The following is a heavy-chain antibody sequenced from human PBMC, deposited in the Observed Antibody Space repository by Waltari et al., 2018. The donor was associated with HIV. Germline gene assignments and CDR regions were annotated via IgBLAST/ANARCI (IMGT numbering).Heavy chain of an antibody. J-gene: IGHJ4*02. D-gene: IGHD4-4*01. V-gene: IGHV3-48*02. CDR1: GFTFTPSS. CDR2: VNSGSTTI. Sequence: EVQLVESGGGLVQRGGSLRLSCAASGFTFTPSSMNWVRQTPGNGVELLSYVNSGSTTIYYSDSVRGRFTISRDNAKNSLSLQMNSLRDEDTAVYYCATGYSTTTFEYWGQGTLVTVSS. CDR3: ATGYSTTTFEY.